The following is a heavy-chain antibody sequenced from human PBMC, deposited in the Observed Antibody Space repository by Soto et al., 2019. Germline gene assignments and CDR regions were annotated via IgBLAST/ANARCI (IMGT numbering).Heavy chain of an antibody. J-gene: IGHJ4*02. D-gene: IGHD3-10*01. Sequence: QLQLQESGSGLVKPSQTLSLTCAVSGGSISSGGYSWSWIRQPPGKGLEWIGYIYRSGSTYYNPSLKSRVTISVDRSKNQFSLKLSSVTAADTAVYYCARGDYYGSGSLDYWGQGTLVTVSS. V-gene: IGHV4-30-2*01. CDR3: ARGDYYGSGSLDY. CDR1: GGSISSGGYS. CDR2: IYRSGST.